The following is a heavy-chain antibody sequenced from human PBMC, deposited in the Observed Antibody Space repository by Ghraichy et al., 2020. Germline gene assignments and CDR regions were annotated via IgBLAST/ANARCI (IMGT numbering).Heavy chain of an antibody. J-gene: IGHJ4*02. Sequence: SETLSLTCTVSGGSISSGGYYWSWIRQHPGKGLEWIGYIYYSGSTYYNPSLKSRVTISVDTSKNQFSLKLSSVTAADTAVYYCARDSYYDRTFDYWGQGTLVTVSS. CDR3: ARDSYYDRTFDY. CDR2: IYYSGST. D-gene: IGHD3-22*01. CDR1: GGSISSGGYY. V-gene: IGHV4-31*03.